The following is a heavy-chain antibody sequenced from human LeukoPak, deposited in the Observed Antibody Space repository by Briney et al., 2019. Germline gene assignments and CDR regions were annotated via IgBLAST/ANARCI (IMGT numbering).Heavy chain of an antibody. V-gene: IGHV1-2*02. CDR2: INPNSGET. D-gene: IGHD3-22*01. CDR3: AKGRGDYDTGASDS. Sequence: GASVKVSCKASGYKFTDNYLHWVRQAPGQGLEWLAWINPNSGETKFEQKFQGRLTLTRDTSISTAYLELTGLIFDDTAVYYCAKGRGDYDTGASDSWGQGTLVTVSS. CDR1: GYKFTDNY. J-gene: IGHJ4*02.